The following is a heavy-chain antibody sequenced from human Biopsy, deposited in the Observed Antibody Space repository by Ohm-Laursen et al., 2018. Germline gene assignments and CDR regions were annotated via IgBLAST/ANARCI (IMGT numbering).Heavy chain of an antibody. D-gene: IGHD1-1*01. CDR3: ASAVYNPYWIFDL. CDR2: IYFTGRT. Sequence: SRSLSFTSPGSACTIDSFNWGCKRPGKGKARVSVGYIYFTGRTSYNPSLKGRVTTSVNTSQKQFSLSLSSVAAADTAGYYSASAVYNPYWIFDLWGRGTRVTVSS. J-gene: IGHJ2*01. CDR1: ACTIDSFN. V-gene: IGHV4-59*12.